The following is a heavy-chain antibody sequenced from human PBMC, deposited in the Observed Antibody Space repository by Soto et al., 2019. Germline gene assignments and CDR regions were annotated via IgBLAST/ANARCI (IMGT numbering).Heavy chain of an antibody. CDR1: GFTFSNYG. J-gene: IGHJ5*02. Sequence: EGSLRLSCAASGFTFSNYGMHWVRQAPGKGLEWVAIIWHDGNNKYYADSVRGRFIISRDNSKNRLYLQMNSLRAEDTAVYYCARDRLANWFDPWGQGTLVTVSS. V-gene: IGHV3-33*01. CDR2: IWHDGNNK. D-gene: IGHD3-9*01. CDR3: ARDRLANWFDP.